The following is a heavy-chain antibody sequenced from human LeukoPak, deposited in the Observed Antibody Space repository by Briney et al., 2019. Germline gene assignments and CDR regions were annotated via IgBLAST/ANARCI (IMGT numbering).Heavy chain of an antibody. Sequence: PGGSLRLSCAASGFTFSSYAMSWVRQAPGKGLDWVSAISGSGGSTYYADSVKGRFTSSRDNSKNTLYLQMNSLRAEDTAVYYCAKDQGPVVAATPDYWGQGTLVTVSS. J-gene: IGHJ4*02. D-gene: IGHD2-15*01. CDR1: GFTFSSYA. CDR2: ISGSGGST. CDR3: AKDQGPVVAATPDY. V-gene: IGHV3-23*01.